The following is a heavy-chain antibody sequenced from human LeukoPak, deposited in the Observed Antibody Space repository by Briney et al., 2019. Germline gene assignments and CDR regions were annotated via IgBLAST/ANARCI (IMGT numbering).Heavy chain of an antibody. CDR2: INAGNGNT. J-gene: IGHJ4*02. V-gene: IGHV1-3*01. CDR1: GYTFTSYA. D-gene: IGHD2-2*01. Sequence: ASVKVSCKASGYTFTSYAMHWVRQAPGQRLEWMGWINAGNGNTKYSQKFQGRVTITRDTSASTAYMELSSLRSEDTAVYYCARGGRWVVPAAIPDYWGQGTLVTVSS. CDR3: ARGGRWVVPAAIPDY.